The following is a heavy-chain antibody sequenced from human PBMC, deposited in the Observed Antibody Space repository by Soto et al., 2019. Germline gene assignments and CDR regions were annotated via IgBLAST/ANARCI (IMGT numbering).Heavy chain of an antibody. Sequence: EVQLLESGGGSVQPGGSLRLSCAASGFTFSSYAMTWVRQAPGKGLEWVSAISGSGAYTYYANSVKGRFTISRDNSKKTIYLQLNSLRDEDTAVYYCEKYGCSSTACQCDYWGQGTRVTVSS. V-gene: IGHV3-23*01. D-gene: IGHD2-2*01. CDR1: GFTFSSYA. CDR2: ISGSGAYT. J-gene: IGHJ4*02. CDR3: EKYGCSSTACQCDY.